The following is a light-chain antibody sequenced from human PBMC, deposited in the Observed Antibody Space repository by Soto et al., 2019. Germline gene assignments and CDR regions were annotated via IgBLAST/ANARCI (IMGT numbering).Light chain of an antibody. CDR3: QQYNDWPPMYT. CDR2: GAS. J-gene: IGKJ2*01. V-gene: IGKV3-15*01. Sequence: EIVMTQSPDTLAMSPGERATLSCRASQSVGSKLAWYQQKPGQAPRLLIYGASTRATGIPARFSGSGSGTECTLTITSLQCEDFGGYFCQQYNDWPPMYTFGQGTKLEIK. CDR1: QSVGSK.